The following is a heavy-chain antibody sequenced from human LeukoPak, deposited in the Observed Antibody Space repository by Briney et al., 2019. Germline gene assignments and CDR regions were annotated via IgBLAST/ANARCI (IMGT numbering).Heavy chain of an antibody. V-gene: IGHV3-23*01. CDR3: AKGQATVTFAPCDY. J-gene: IGHJ4*02. CDR1: GFTFSSYA. D-gene: IGHD4-17*01. Sequence: GGSLRLSCAASGFTFSSYAMSWVRQAPGKGLEWVSAISGSGGSAYYADSVKGRFTISRDNSKNTLYLQMNSLRAEDTAVYYCAKGQATVTFAPCDYWGQGTLVTVSS. CDR2: ISGSGGSA.